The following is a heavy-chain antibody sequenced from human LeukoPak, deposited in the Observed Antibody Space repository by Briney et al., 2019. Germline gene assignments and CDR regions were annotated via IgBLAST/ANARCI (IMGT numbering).Heavy chain of an antibody. CDR1: GGSISSSSYY. D-gene: IGHD2-15*01. CDR3: AKFALRYCSGGSCHPFDY. V-gene: IGHV3-23*01. Sequence: ETLSLTCTVSGGSISSSSYYWGWIRQAPGKGLEWVSAISGSGGTTYYADSVKGRFTISRDNSKNTLYLQMNSLRAEDTAVYYCAKFALRYCSGGSCHPFDYWGQGTLVTVSS. J-gene: IGHJ4*02. CDR2: ISGSGGTT.